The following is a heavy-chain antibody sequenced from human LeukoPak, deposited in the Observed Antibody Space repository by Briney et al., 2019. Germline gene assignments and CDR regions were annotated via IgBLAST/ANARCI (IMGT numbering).Heavy chain of an antibody. J-gene: IGHJ6*02. CDR2: VNPNSGNT. V-gene: IGHV1-8*01. CDR1: GYTFTSYD. D-gene: IGHD3-3*01. Sequence: ASVKVSCKASGYTFTSYDINWVRQATGQGLEWMGWVNPNSGNTGYAQKFQGRVTMTRNTSISTAYMELSSLRSEDTAVYYCARDSLRFLEWLSPSYGMDVWGQGTTVTVSS. CDR3: ARDSLRFLEWLSPSYGMDV.